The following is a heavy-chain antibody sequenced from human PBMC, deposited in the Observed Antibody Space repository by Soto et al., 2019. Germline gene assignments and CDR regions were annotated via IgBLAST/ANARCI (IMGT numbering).Heavy chain of an antibody. D-gene: IGHD2-2*01. J-gene: IGHJ5*02. CDR1: GFSFITYA. CDR2: ISAGGGNT. V-gene: IGHV3-23*01. CDR3: AKHSEYQLLSWLDP. Sequence: PGGSLRLSCAASGFSFITYAMSWVLQAPGKGLEWVSGISAGGGNTYYADSVRGRFTISRDNSKNTVDLQISSLRAEDTALYYCAKHSEYQLLSWLDPWGLGTLVTVSS.